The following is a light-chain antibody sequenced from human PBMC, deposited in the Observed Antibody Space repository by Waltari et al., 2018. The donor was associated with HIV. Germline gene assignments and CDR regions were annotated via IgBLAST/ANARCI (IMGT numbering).Light chain of an antibody. J-gene: IGLJ1*01. CDR1: ALPKQY. CDR3: QSAGV. V-gene: IGLV3-25*03. Sequence: SYELPQPPSVSVSPGQPARIPCSGDALPKQYAYWYQQKPGQAPVLVIYKDSERPSGIPERFSGSNSGTTVTLTISGVQAEDEADYYCQSAGVFGTGTKVTVL. CDR2: KDS.